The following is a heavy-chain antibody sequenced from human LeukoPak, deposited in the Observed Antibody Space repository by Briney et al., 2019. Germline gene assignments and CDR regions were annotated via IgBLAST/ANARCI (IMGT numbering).Heavy chain of an antibody. CDR3: AKSHDSSGRAPLVDY. J-gene: IGHJ4*02. CDR1: GFTFSSYA. V-gene: IGHV3-23*01. Sequence: GGSLRLSCAASGFTFSSYAMSWVRQAPGKGLEWVSAISGSGGSTYYADSVKGRFTISRDNSKNTLYLQMNSLRAEDTAVYYCAKSHDSSGRAPLVDYWGQGTLVTVSS. CDR2: ISGSGGST. D-gene: IGHD3-22*01.